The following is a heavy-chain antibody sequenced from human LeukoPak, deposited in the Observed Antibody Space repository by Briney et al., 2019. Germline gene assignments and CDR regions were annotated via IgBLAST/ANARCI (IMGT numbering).Heavy chain of an antibody. Sequence: SVKVSCKASGGTFNSYVISWVRQAPGQGLEWMGRIIPIFGTANYAQKFQGRVTITADESTNTAYMEMDSLRSEDTAVYFCARDERYGDTRLYHFDYWGQGTLVTVSS. D-gene: IGHD4-17*01. CDR1: GGTFNSYV. CDR3: ARDERYGDTRLYHFDY. J-gene: IGHJ4*02. CDR2: IIPIFGTA. V-gene: IGHV1-69*13.